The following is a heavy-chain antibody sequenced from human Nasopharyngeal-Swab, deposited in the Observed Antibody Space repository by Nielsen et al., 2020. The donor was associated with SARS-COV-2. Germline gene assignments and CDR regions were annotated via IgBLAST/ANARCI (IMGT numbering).Heavy chain of an antibody. Sequence: GESLKISCAASGFTFSSYEMNWVRQAPGKGLEWVSYISGGGSTIYYADSVKGRFTISRDNAKNSLYLQMNSLRAEDTAVYCCARGDDSSGFSITLDYWGQGTLVTVSS. CDR3: ARGDDSSGFSITLDY. CDR2: ISGGGSTI. J-gene: IGHJ4*02. D-gene: IGHD3-22*01. V-gene: IGHV3-48*03. CDR1: GFTFSSYE.